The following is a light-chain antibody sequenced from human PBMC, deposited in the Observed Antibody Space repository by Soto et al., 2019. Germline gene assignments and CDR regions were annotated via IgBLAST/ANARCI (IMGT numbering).Light chain of an antibody. Sequence: NFLLTQPHSVSESPGKTVTISCTRSSGTIASNYVQWCQQRPGSAPTTVIYENNQRPSGVPDRFSGSIDSSSNSASLTISGLRSEDEADYYCQSYDPDILIFGGGTKLTVL. CDR3: QSYDPDILI. V-gene: IGLV6-57*04. CDR2: ENN. CDR1: SGTIASNY. J-gene: IGLJ2*01.